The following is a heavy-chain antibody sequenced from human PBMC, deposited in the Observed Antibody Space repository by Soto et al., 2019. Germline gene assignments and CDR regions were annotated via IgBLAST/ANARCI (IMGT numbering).Heavy chain of an antibody. CDR3: AKDYGYDSSGGFDY. V-gene: IGHV3-30*18. CDR2: ISYDGSNK. J-gene: IGHJ4*02. Sequence: PGGSLRLSCAASGFTVSSNYMSWVRQAPGKGLEWVAVISYDGSNKYYADSVKGRFTISRDNSKNTLYLQMNSLRAEDTAVYYCAKDYGYDSSGGFDYWGQGTLVTVSS. CDR1: GFTVSSNY. D-gene: IGHD3-22*01.